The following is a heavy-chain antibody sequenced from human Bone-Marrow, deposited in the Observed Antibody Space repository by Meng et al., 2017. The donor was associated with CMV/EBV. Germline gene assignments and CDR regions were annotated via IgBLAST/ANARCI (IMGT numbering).Heavy chain of an antibody. CDR2: ISVYNGNT. D-gene: IGHD6-25*01. J-gene: IGHJ4*02. V-gene: IGHV1-18*01. Sequence: ASVKVSCKASGYSFTSYGISWVRQAPGQGLEWMGWISVYNGNTNYAQKLQGRVTMTRNTSISTAYMELSSLRSEDTAVYYCARGGLRHYWGQGTLVTVSS. CDR1: GYSFTSYG. CDR3: ARGGLRHY.